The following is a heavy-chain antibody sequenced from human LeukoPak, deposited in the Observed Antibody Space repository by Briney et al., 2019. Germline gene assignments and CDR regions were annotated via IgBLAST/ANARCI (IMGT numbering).Heavy chain of an antibody. CDR1: GFTFSDYY. D-gene: IGHD6-13*01. V-gene: IGHV3-11*01. Sequence: GGSLRLPCAASGFTFSDYYMSWIRQAPGKGLEWVSYISSSGSTIYYADSVKGRFTISRDNAKNSLHLQMNSLRAEDTAVYYCARAGIAAANWFDPWGQGTLVTVSS. CDR2: ISSSGSTI. CDR3: ARAGIAAANWFDP. J-gene: IGHJ5*02.